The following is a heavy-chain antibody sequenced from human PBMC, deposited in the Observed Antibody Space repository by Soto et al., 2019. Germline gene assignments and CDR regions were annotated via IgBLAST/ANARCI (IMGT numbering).Heavy chain of an antibody. CDR1: GFTFSNYG. Sequence: GGSLRLSCAASGFTFSNYGMSWVRQAPGKGLEWVSVVSGSGSSTYYADSVKGRFTISRDNSKNTLFLQMNSLRVDDTAVYYCAKDGTAAAGEIDYWGQGILVTVSS. D-gene: IGHD6-13*01. V-gene: IGHV3-23*01. J-gene: IGHJ4*02. CDR3: AKDGTAAAGEIDY. CDR2: VSGSGSST.